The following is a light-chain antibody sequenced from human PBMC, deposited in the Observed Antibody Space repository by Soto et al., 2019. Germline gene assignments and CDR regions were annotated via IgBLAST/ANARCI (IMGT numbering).Light chain of an antibody. V-gene: IGLV1-40*01. CDR3: QSYDNSLSHVV. J-gene: IGLJ2*01. Sequence: QAVVTQPPSVSGAPGQRVTIPCTGSSSNIGSFYDVHWYQQLPGTVPKLLIYGDNNRPSGVPDRFPGSKSGTSASLAITGLQADDEADYYCQSYDNSLSHVVFGGGTKLTVL. CDR1: SSNIGSFYD. CDR2: GDN.